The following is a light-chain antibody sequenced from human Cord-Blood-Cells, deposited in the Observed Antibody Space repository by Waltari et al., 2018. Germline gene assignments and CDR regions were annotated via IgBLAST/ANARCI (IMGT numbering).Light chain of an antibody. Sequence: QSVLTQPPSASGPPGQRVTISCSGSSSNIGSNYVYWYQQPPGTAPKLLSYRNNQRPSGVPDRFSGSKSGTSASLAISGLRSEDEADYYCAAWDDSLSGVVFGGGTKLTVL. V-gene: IGLV1-47*01. CDR2: RNN. CDR3: AAWDDSLSGVV. J-gene: IGLJ2*01. CDR1: SSNIGSNY.